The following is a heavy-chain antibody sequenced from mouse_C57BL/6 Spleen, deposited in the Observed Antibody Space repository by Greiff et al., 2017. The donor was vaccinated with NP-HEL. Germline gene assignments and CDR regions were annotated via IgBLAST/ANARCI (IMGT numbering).Heavy chain of an antibody. CDR3: VPPTIVTTYYFDY. CDR1: GYTFTDYY. V-gene: IGHV1-19*01. Sequence: EVKLMESGPVLVKPGASVKMSCKASGYTFTDYYMNWVKQSHGKSLEWIGVINPYNGGTSYNQKFKGKATLTVDKSSSTAYMELNSLTSEDSAVYYCVPPTIVTTYYFDYWGQGTTLTVSS. CDR2: INPYNGGT. J-gene: IGHJ2*01. D-gene: IGHD2-5*01.